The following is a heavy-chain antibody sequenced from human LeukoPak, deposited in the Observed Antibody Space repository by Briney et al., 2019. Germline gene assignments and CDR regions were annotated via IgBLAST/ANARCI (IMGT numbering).Heavy chain of an antibody. Sequence: SETLSLTCTVPGGSISSGGYYWSWIRQHPGKGLEWIGYIYYSGSTYYNPSLKSRVTISVDTSKNQFSLKLSSVTAADTAVYYCARDKGYSQDYYGSGSPNWFDPWGQGTLVTISS. CDR1: GGSISSGGYY. J-gene: IGHJ5*02. V-gene: IGHV4-31*03. CDR3: ARDKGYSQDYYGSGSPNWFDP. D-gene: IGHD3-10*01. CDR2: IYYSGST.